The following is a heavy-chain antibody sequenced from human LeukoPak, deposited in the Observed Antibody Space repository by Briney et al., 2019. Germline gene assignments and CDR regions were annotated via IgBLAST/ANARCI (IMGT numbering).Heavy chain of an antibody. V-gene: IGHV1-46*01. CDR2: INPSGGST. CDR3: ARDSGGTSCYDY. J-gene: IGHJ4*02. D-gene: IGHD2-2*01. CDR1: GYTFTSYY. Sequence: ASVKVSCKASGYTFTSYYMHWVRQAPGQGLEWMGIINPSGGSTSYAQKFQGRVTITADESTSTAYMELSSLRSEDTAVYYCARDSGGTSCYDYWGQGTLVTVSS.